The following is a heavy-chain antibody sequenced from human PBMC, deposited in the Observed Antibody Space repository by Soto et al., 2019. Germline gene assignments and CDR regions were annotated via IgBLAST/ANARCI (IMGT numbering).Heavy chain of an antibody. Sequence: QVQLVESGGGLVKPGGSLRLSCAASGFTFSDYYMAWIRQAPGKGLEWVSYIGTSGSTNSADSVKDRFTISRDNAKNSLYLQMNSLRAEDAAVYYCVRDNGGTFDYWGQGTLVTVSS. CDR3: VRDNGGTFDY. CDR2: IGTSGST. CDR1: GFTFSDYY. J-gene: IGHJ4*02. V-gene: IGHV3-11*05. D-gene: IGHD2-8*01.